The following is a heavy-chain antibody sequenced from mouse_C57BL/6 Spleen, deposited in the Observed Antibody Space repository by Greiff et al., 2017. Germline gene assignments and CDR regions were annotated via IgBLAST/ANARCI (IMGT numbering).Heavy chain of an antibody. CDR1: GYTFTSYW. CDR3: ARSWSYAMDY. V-gene: IGHV1-64*01. J-gene: IGHJ4*01. CDR2: IHPNSGST. Sequence: VQLQQPGAELVKPGASVKLSCKASGYTFTSYWMHWVKQRPGQGLEWIGMIHPNSGSTNYNEKFKSKATLTADKSASTAYMQLSSLTSEDSAVYYCARSWSYAMDYWGQGTSVTVSS.